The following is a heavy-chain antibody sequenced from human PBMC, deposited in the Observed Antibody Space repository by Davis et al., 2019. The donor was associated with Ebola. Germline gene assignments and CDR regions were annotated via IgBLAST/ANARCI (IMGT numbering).Heavy chain of an antibody. D-gene: IGHD4-17*01. CDR3: AREGYYGDSGFDY. J-gene: IGHJ4*02. CDR1: GFTFSSYW. CDR2: IKQDGSEN. V-gene: IGHV3-7*01. Sequence: GESLKISCAASGFTFSSYWMSWVRQAPGKGLEWVANIKQDGSENYYVDSVKGRFTISRDNAKNSLYLQMNSLRAEDTAVYYCAREGYYGDSGFDYWGQGTLVTVSS.